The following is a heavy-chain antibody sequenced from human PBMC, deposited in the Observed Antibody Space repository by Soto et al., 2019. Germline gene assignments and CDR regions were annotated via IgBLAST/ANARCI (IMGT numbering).Heavy chain of an antibody. CDR2: ISSSGTYI. V-gene: IGHV3-21*01. J-gene: IGHJ6*02. CDR3: ARDPSDCSSTSCWGYYALDV. CDR1: GFTFSTYS. D-gene: IGHD2-2*01. Sequence: LRLSCAASGFTFSTYSMNWVRQAPGKGLEWVSSISSSGTYIHYADSLKGRFTISRDYAKNSLYLQMISLRAEDTAVYYCARDPSDCSSTSCWGYYALDVWGQGTTVTVSS.